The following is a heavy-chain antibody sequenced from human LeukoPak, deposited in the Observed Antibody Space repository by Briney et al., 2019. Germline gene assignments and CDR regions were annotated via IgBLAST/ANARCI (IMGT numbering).Heavy chain of an antibody. Sequence: ASVKVSCKASGYTFTGYYMHWVRQAPGQGLEWMGWINPNSGGTNYAQKFQGRVTMTWDRSISTAYMELSRLRSDDTAIYYCARGRFYTSGSYYNRLDYWGQGTLVTVSS. CDR1: GYTFTGYY. CDR3: ARGRFYTSGSYYNRLDY. CDR2: INPNSGGT. D-gene: IGHD3-10*01. V-gene: IGHV1-2*02. J-gene: IGHJ4*02.